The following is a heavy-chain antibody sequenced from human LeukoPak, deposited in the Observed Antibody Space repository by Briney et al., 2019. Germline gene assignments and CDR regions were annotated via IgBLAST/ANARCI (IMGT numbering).Heavy chain of an antibody. V-gene: IGHV4-39*07. D-gene: IGHD4-17*01. CDR3: ARVPSTVTTVGWYFDL. J-gene: IGHJ2*01. CDR1: GGSISSSSYY. Sequence: SETLSLTCTVSGGSISSSSYYWGWLRQPPGKGLEWIGSVYYSGSTYYSPSLKSRVTISVDTSNNQFSLILNSVTAADTAVYYCARVPSTVTTVGWYFDLWGRGTLVTVSS. CDR2: VYYSGST.